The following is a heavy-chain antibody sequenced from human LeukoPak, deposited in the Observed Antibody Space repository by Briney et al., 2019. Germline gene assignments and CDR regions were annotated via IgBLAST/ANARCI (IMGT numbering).Heavy chain of an antibody. V-gene: IGHV4-39*01. CDR2: LLYNGNT. J-gene: IGHJ6*02. D-gene: IGHD1-26*01. CDR3: TRRRSGNGGTYAGMDV. CDR1: GGSISSDVHY. Sequence: SETLSLTCTVAGGSISSDVHYWDWIRQAPGKGLEWIGSLLYNGNTWYNPSLESRVTISVDTSENQFSLRLTSVNAADTALYFCTRRRSGNGGTYAGMDVWGPGTSVTVSS.